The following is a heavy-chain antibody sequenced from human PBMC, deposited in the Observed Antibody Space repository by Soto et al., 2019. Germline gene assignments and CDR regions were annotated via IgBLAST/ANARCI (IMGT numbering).Heavy chain of an antibody. D-gene: IGHD3-3*01. CDR1: GGSISSSSYY. CDR3: ARTYYDFWGGPPGFAP. J-gene: IGHJ5*02. Sequence: TLSLTCTVSGGSISSSSYYWGWIRQPPGKGLEWIGYIYYSGSTYYNPSLKSRVTISVDTSKNQFSLKLSSVTAADTAVYYCARTYYDFWGGPPGFAPWGQGPLVTVSS. V-gene: IGHV4-31*03. CDR2: IYYSGST.